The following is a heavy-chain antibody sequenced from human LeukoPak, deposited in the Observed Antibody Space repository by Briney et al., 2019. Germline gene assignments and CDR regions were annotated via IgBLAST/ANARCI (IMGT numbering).Heavy chain of an antibody. J-gene: IGHJ3*02. CDR1: GFTFSSYW. D-gene: IGHD6-13*01. CDR3: AKSYSSSWYGDAFDI. Sequence: GGSLRLSCAASGFTFSSYWMSWVRQAPGKGLEWVANIKQDGSEKYYVDSVKGRFTISGDNAKNSLYLQMNSLRAEDMALYYCAKSYSSSWYGDAFDIWGQGTMVTVSS. CDR2: IKQDGSEK. V-gene: IGHV3-7*03.